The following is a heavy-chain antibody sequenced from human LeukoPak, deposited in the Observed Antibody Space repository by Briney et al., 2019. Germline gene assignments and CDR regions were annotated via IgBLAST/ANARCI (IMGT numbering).Heavy chain of an antibody. V-gene: IGHV4-31*03. J-gene: IGHJ4*02. D-gene: IGHD3-10*01. Sequence: SETLSLTCTVSGDSINGGGYYWSWIRQHPGTGLEWIGYIYYSGSTYYNPSLKRRVTISVDTSKDQFSLKVNSVTVADTAVYYCARDNYYGPGSFVYWGQGTLVTVSS. CDR3: ARDNYYGPGSFVY. CDR1: GDSINGGGYY. CDR2: IYYSGST.